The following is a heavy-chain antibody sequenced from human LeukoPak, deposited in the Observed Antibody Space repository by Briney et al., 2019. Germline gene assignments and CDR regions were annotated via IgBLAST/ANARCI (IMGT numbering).Heavy chain of an antibody. CDR1: GDSFRNNKW. CDR2: IYHSGNT. CDR3: ARTRNSCYSFCGFYI. D-gene: IGHD2-2*02. Sequence: SETLSLICVVSGDSFRNNKWWSWVRQPPGKGLEWIGEIYHSGNTNYNPSLKSRVTISVDKSKNQFSMELNSVTAADTAVYYCARTRNSCYSFCGFYIWGPGTMVTVSS. J-gene: IGHJ3*02. V-gene: IGHV4-4*02.